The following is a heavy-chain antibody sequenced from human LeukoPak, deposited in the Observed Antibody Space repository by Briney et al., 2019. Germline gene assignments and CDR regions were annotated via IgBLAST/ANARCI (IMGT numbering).Heavy chain of an antibody. CDR1: GYIFTDYY. J-gene: IGHJ4*02. V-gene: IGHV1-69*02. CDR2: IIPILGIA. Sequence: ASVKVSCKTSGYIFTDYYIHWVRQAPGQGLEWMGRIIPILGIANYAQKFQGRVTITADKSTSTAYMELSSLRSEDTAVYYCASNYGGNGYWGQGTLVTVSS. D-gene: IGHD4-23*01. CDR3: ASNYGGNGY.